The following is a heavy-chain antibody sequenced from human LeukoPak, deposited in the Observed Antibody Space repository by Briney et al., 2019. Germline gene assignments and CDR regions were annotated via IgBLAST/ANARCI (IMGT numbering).Heavy chain of an antibody. CDR3: ARDDPNWDPSSYYFDS. CDR1: GFTFSSYS. CDR2: ISSSSSYI. V-gene: IGHV3-21*01. J-gene: IGHJ4*02. D-gene: IGHD3-10*01. Sequence: GGSLRLSCAASGFTFSSYSMNWVRQASGKGLEWVSSISSSSSYIYYADSVKGRFTISRDNAKNSLYLQMNSLRDEDTAVYYCARDDPNWDPSSYYFDSWGQGVLVTVSS.